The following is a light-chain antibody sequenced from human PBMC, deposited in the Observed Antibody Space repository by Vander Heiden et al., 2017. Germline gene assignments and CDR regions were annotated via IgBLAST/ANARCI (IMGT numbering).Light chain of an antibody. CDR2: DVS. J-gene: IGLJ1*01. CDR1: SRDVGGYNY. CDR3: SSYTSSSTYV. V-gene: IGLV2-14*01. Sequence: QSALTQPASVPGSPGQSITISCTGTSRDVGGYNYCAWHQQHPGKAPKLMIYDVSNRPSGVSNRFSGSKSGNTASLTISGLQAEDEADYYCSSYTSSSTYVFGTGTKVTAL.